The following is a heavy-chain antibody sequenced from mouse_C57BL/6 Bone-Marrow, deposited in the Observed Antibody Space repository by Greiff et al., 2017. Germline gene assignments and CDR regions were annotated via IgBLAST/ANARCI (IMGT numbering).Heavy chain of an antibody. CDR3: ARWDNWLWFAY. J-gene: IGHJ3*01. CDR2: IDPSDSYT. CDR1: GYTFTSYW. D-gene: IGHD4-1*01. V-gene: IGHV1-69*01. Sequence: VQLQQPGAELVMPGASVKLSCKASGYTFTSYWMHWVKQRPGQGLEWIGEIDPSDSYTNYNQKFKGKSTLTVDKSSSTAYMQLSSLTSEDSAVYYCARWDNWLWFAYWGQGTLVTVSA.